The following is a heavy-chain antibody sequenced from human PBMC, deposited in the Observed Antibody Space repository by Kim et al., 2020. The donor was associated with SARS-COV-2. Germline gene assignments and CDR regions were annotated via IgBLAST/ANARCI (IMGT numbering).Heavy chain of an antibody. CDR3: ARDVGYCSSTSCDGSDY. V-gene: IGHV4-34*01. CDR1: GGSFSGYY. CDR2: INHSGST. J-gene: IGHJ4*02. D-gene: IGHD2-2*01. Sequence: SETLSLTCAVYGGSFSGYYWSWIRQPPGKGLEWIGEINHSGSTNYNPSLKSRVTISVDTSKNQFSLKLSSVTAADTAVYYCARDVGYCSSTSCDGSDYWGQGTLVTVSS.